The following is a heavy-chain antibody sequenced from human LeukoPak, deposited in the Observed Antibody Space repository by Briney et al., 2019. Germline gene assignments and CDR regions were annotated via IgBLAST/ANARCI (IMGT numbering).Heavy chain of an antibody. CDR1: GFTFSSYT. CDR2: ISSSSYR. D-gene: IGHD4-17*01. CDR3: ATTTVTNDY. J-gene: IGHJ4*02. Sequence: PGGSLRLSCAASGFTFSSYTMNWVRQAPGKGLEWVSSISSSSYRYYVDSVKGRFTISRDNAKNSLYLQMNSLRAEDTAVYYCATTTVTNDYWGQGTLVTVSS. V-gene: IGHV3-21*01.